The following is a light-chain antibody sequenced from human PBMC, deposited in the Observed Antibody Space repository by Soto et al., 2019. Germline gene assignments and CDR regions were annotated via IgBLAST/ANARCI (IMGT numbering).Light chain of an antibody. CDR3: QQRADWPIT. Sequence: EIVLIQSPATLSXXPXXXXTXXXRASQSVGSHLAWYQHKPGQAPRLLISDASNRATGIPARFSGSGSETDFTLTISSLEPEDSAVYYCQQRADWPITFGQGTRLEI. J-gene: IGKJ5*01. V-gene: IGKV3-11*01. CDR2: DAS. CDR1: QSVGSH.